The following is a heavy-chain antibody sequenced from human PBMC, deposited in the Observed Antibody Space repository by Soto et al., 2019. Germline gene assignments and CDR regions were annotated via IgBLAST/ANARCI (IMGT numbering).Heavy chain of an antibody. D-gene: IGHD3-22*01. CDR1: GGTFSSYA. J-gene: IGHJ4*02. Sequence: SVRVSCKASGGTFSSYAISWVRQAPGQGLEWMGGIIPIFGTANYAQKFQGRVTITADKSTSTAYMELSSLRSEDTAVYYCARGQSQYYDSSGYNYPFDYWGQGTLVTVSS. CDR2: IIPIFGTA. CDR3: ARGQSQYYDSSGYNYPFDY. V-gene: IGHV1-69*06.